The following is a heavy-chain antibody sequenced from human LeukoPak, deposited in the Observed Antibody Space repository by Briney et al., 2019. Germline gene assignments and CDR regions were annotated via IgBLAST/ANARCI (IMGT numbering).Heavy chain of an antibody. D-gene: IGHD3-22*01. Sequence: GGSLRLSCAASGFTVSSNYMSWVRQAPGKGLEWVSVIYSGGSTYYADSVKGRFTIPRDNSKNTLYLQMNSLRAEDTAVYYCARGSRYSLYFDYWGQGTLVTVSS. V-gene: IGHV3-53*01. CDR3: ARGSRYSLYFDY. CDR1: GFTVSSNY. J-gene: IGHJ4*02. CDR2: IYSGGST.